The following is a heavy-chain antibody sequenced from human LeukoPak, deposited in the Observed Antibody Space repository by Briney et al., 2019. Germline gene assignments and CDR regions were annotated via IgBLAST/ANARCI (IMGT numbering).Heavy chain of an antibody. CDR1: GFTFSSYS. V-gene: IGHV3-48*01. CDR3: ATLHGGATH. Sequence: GGSLRLSCAASGFTFSSYSMNWVRQAPGKGLEWVSYISSSSSTIYYADSVKGRFTISRDNAKNSLFLQMNSLRAEDTAVYYCATLHGGATHWGQGTLVTVSS. CDR2: ISSSSSTI. D-gene: IGHD3-16*01. J-gene: IGHJ4*02.